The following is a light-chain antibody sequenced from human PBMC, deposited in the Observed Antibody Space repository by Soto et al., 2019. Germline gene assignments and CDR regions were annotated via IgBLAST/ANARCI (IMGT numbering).Light chain of an antibody. J-gene: IGKJ2*01. CDR2: LGS. CDR1: QSLLHSNGYNY. Sequence: DIVMTQSPLSLPVTPGEPASISCRSSQSLLHSNGYNYLDWYLQKPGQSPQLLISLGSNRASGVPARFSGSGSATDFTLNIARVEAEDFGVYYCMQALQSPYTFGQGTKLAIK. CDR3: MQALQSPYT. V-gene: IGKV2-28*01.